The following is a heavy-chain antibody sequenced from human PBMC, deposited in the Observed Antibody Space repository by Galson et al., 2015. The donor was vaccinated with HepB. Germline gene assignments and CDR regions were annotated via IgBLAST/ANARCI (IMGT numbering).Heavy chain of an antibody. CDR1: GFTFSRYA. V-gene: IGHV3-23*01. D-gene: IGHD3-22*01. Sequence: SLRLSCAASGFTFSRYAMSWVRQAPGKGLEWVSAISHSGGSTYYADSVEGRFTISRDNSKNTLYLEMNSLRADDTAVYYCAKDLGNYDSNGYPYDAFDIWGQGTMVTVSS. CDR2: ISHSGGST. CDR3: AKDLGNYDSNGYPYDAFDI. J-gene: IGHJ3*02.